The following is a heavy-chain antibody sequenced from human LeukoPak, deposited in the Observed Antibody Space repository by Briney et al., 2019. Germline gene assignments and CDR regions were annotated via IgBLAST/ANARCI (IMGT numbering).Heavy chain of an antibody. V-gene: IGHV4-59*01. CDR3: ARQRYCSGGSCYSRPILLGY. D-gene: IGHD2-15*01. Sequence: SETLTLTCTVSGGSISSYYWSWIRQPPGKGLEWIGYIYYSGSTNYNPSLKSRVTISVDTSKNQFSLKLSSVTAADTAVYYCARQRYCSGGSCYSRPILLGYWGQGTLVTVSS. CDR2: IYYSGST. J-gene: IGHJ4*02. CDR1: GGSISSYY.